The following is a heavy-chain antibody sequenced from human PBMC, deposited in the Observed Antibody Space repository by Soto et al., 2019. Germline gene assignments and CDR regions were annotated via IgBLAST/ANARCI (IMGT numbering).Heavy chain of an antibody. CDR1: GGSISSYY. Sequence: QVQLQESGPGLVKPSETLSLTCTVSGGSISSYYWSWIRQPPGKGLEWIGYIYYSGSTNYNPSLKSRVTISVDTSKNQFSLKLSSVTAADTAVYYCASYLARKWFGESHDAFDIWGQGTMVTVSS. V-gene: IGHV4-59*01. D-gene: IGHD3-10*01. CDR3: ASYLARKWFGESHDAFDI. CDR2: IYYSGST. J-gene: IGHJ3*02.